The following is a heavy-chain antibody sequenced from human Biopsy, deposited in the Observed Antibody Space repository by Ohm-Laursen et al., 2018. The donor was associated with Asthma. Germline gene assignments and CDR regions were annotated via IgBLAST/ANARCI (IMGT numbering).Heavy chain of an antibody. CDR1: GYNFISFA. J-gene: IGHJ3*01. Sequence: GSSVKVSCKASGYNFISFAIHWVRQAPGQRLEWMGWVNTGNGDTKYSQKFQGRVTITRGTSASTAYMELRSLRSEDTATYYCARTYYDFLTGQVKDVFGAWGQGTMVTVSS. CDR2: VNTGNGDT. V-gene: IGHV1-3*04. CDR3: ARTYYDFLTGQVKDVFGA. D-gene: IGHD3-9*01.